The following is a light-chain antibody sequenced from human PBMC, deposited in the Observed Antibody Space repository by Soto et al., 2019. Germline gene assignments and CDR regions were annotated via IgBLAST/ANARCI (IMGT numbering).Light chain of an antibody. CDR2: GAS. V-gene: IGKV3-20*01. J-gene: IGKJ2*01. CDR1: QSVSSTY. CDR3: QQYGSSPYT. Sequence: EIVLTQSPGTLSLSPGERATLSCRASQSVSSTYLAWYQHKPGQAPRLLIYGASSRATGIPDRFSGSGSGTDFTLTISRLEPADFAVFYCQQYGSSPYTFGQGTKLEIK.